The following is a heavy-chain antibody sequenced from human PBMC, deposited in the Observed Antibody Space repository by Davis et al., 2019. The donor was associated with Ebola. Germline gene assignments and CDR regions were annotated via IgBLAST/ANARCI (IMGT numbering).Heavy chain of an antibody. J-gene: IGHJ4*02. CDR2: ISYDGSNK. CDR1: GFTFSSYG. V-gene: IGHV3-30*18. Sequence: GSLRLSCAASGFTFSSYGMHWVRQAPGKGLEWVAVISYDGSNKYYADSVKGRFTISRDNSKTTLYLQMNSLRAEDTAVYYCANRDGPDYWGQGTLVTVSS. CDR3: ANRDGPDY.